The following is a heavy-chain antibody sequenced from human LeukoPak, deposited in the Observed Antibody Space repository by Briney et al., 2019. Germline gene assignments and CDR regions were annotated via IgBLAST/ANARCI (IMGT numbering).Heavy chain of an antibody. CDR1: GFTFSSYA. CDR3: ARARRGCSSTSCYGGNFDY. J-gene: IGHJ4*02. V-gene: IGHV3-30-3*01. CDR2: ISYDGSNK. Sequence: PGASLRLSCAASGFTFSSYAMHWVRQAPGKGLEWVAVISYDGSNKYYADSVKGRFTISRDNSKNTLYLQMNSLRAEDTAVYYCARARRGCSSTSCYGGNFDYWGQGTLVTVSS. D-gene: IGHD2-2*01.